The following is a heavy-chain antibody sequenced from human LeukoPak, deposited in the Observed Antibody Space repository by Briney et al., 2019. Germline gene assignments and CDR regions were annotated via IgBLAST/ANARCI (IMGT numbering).Heavy chain of an antibody. V-gene: IGHV3-53*01. D-gene: IGHD3-3*02. Sequence: PGGSLRLSCAASGFIVSNTYMTWVRQAPGKGLEWVSVIHNDGSTYYADSVKGRFTISRDNSKNMLFLRMNSLRVADTAVYFCVSLARDYWGQGTLVSVSS. J-gene: IGHJ4*02. CDR2: IHNDGST. CDR3: VSLARDY. CDR1: GFIVSNTY.